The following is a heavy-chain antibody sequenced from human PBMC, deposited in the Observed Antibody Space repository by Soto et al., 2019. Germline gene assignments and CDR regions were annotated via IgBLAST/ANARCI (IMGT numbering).Heavy chain of an antibody. Sequence: GGSLRLSCAASGFTVSSNYMSWVRQAPGKGLEWVSVIYSGGSTYYADSVKGRFTISRDNSKNTLYLQMNSLRAEDTAVYYCAREGSYYGSGSSRHYYYYGMDVWGQGTTVTVSS. V-gene: IGHV3-53*01. J-gene: IGHJ6*02. D-gene: IGHD3-10*01. CDR3: AREGSYYGSGSSRHYYYYGMDV. CDR1: GFTVSSNY. CDR2: IYSGGST.